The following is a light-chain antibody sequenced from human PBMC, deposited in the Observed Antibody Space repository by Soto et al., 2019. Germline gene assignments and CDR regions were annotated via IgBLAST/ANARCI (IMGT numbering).Light chain of an antibody. CDR2: EVS. J-gene: IGLJ1*01. Sequence: QSALTQPASVSGSPGQSITISCTGTSSDVGGYNYVSWYQQHPGKAPELMIYEVSNRPSGVSNRFSGSKSGNTASLTISGLQAEDEADYYCSSYTSSSTANYVFGTGTKLTVL. CDR1: SSDVGGYNY. V-gene: IGLV2-14*01. CDR3: SSYTSSSTANYV.